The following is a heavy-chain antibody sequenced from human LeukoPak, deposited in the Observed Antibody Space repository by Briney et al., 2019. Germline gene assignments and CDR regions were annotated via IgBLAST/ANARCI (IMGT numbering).Heavy chain of an antibody. J-gene: IGHJ5*02. V-gene: IGHV4-39*07. CDR2: IYYSGST. Sequence: PSETLSLTCTVSGGSISSSSYYWGWIRQPPGKGLEWIGSIYYSGSTYYNPSLKSRVTISVDTSKNQFSLKLSSVTAADTAVYYCARAGYSSSWSEVGFDPWGQGTLVTVSS. CDR1: GGSISSSSYY. CDR3: ARAGYSSSWSEVGFDP. D-gene: IGHD6-13*01.